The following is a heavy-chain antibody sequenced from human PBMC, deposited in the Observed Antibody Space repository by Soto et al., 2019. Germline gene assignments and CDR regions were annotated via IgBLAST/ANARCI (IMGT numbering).Heavy chain of an antibody. CDR1: GYTFTSYD. CDR2: MNPNSGNT. Sequence: ASVKVSCKASGYTFTSYDINWVRQATGQGLEWMGWMNPNSGNTGYAQKFQGRVTMTRNTSISTAYMELSSLRSEDTAVYYCAIQVVVAATFFDYWGQGTLVTVSS. D-gene: IGHD2-15*01. CDR3: AIQVVVAATFFDY. V-gene: IGHV1-8*01. J-gene: IGHJ4*02.